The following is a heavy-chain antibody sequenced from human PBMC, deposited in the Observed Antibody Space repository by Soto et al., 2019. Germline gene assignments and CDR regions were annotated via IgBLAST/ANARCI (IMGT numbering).Heavy chain of an antibody. D-gene: IGHD3-22*01. CDR2: ISGSGGST. J-gene: IGHJ4*02. CDR3: AKDGGYAYYDSSGYYFGY. V-gene: IGHV3-23*01. CDR1: GFTFSSYA. Sequence: GGSLRLSCAASGFTFSSYAMSWVRQAPGKGLEWVSAISGSGGSTYYADSVEGRFTISRDNSKDTLYLQMNSLRAEDTAVYYCAKDGGYAYYDSSGYYFGYWGQGTLVTVSS.